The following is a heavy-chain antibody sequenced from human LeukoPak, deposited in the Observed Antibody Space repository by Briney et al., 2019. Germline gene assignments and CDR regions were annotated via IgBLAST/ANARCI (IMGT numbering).Heavy chain of an antibody. CDR2: IKQDGSEK. J-gene: IGHJ6*04. CDR1: GFTFSSYW. V-gene: IGHV3-7*01. CDR3: AACGGIVATSV. D-gene: IGHD5-12*01. Sequence: GGSLRLSCAASGFTFSSYWMSWVRQAPGKGLEWVADIKQDGSEKYYVDSVKGRFTISRDNAKNSLYLQMNSLRAEDTAVYYCAACGGIVATSVWGKGTTVTVSS.